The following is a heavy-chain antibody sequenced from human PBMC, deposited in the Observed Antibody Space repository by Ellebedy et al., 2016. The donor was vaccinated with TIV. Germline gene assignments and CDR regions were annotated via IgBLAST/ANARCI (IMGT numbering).Heavy chain of an antibody. CDR3: AKLGGVLSWYADY. D-gene: IGHD6-13*01. CDR1: GFTFGCCA. J-gene: IGHJ4*02. Sequence: GESLKISCAASGFTFGCCAMSWVRQAPRKGLEWVSVISNGGDTTYADSVKGRFTISRDNSKNTLYLQMNSLRADDTAMYYCAKLGGVLSWYADYWGLGTLVTVSP. V-gene: IGHV3-23*01. CDR2: ISNGGDTT.